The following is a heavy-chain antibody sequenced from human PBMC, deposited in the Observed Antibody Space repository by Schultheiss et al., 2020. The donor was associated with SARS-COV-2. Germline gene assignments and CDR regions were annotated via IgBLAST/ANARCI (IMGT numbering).Heavy chain of an antibody. J-gene: IGHJ5*02. V-gene: IGHV1-3*01. Sequence: ASVKVSCKASGYTFTSYAMHWVRQAPGQRLEWMGWINPNSGGTNYAQKFQGRVTITADKSTSTAYMELSSLRSEDTAVYYCARDCSSTSCYTRRLNNWFDPWGQGTLVTVSS. D-gene: IGHD2-2*02. CDR1: GYTFTSYA. CDR3: ARDCSSTSCYTRRLNNWFDP. CDR2: INPNSGGT.